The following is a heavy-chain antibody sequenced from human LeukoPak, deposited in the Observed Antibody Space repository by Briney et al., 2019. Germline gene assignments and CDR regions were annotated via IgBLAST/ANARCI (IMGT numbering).Heavy chain of an antibody. D-gene: IGHD1-7*01. Sequence: GGSLRLSCAASGFTFSRNSMNWVRQAPGEGLEWISYISFSSDMIYYADSVKGRFTISRDNAKNSLYLQMNSLRAEDTAVYYCARVPVASDGTCFDSWGQGTLVVVSS. CDR3: ARVPVASDGTCFDS. CDR2: ISFSSDMI. CDR1: GFTFSRNS. J-gene: IGHJ4*02. V-gene: IGHV3-48*04.